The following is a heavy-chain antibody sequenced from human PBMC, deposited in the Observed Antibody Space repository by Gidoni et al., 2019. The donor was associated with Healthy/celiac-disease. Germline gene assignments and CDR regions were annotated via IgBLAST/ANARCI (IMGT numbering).Heavy chain of an antibody. CDR1: GGSISSSSYY. CDR2: IYYSGST. V-gene: IGHV4-39*01. D-gene: IGHD6-19*01. Sequence: QLQLQESGPGLVKPSETLSLTCTVSGGSISSSSYYWGWIRQPPGKGLEWIGSIYYSGSTYYIPSLKSRVTISVDTSKNQFSLKLSSVTAADTAVYYCATMSGQWLVKYFDYWGQGTLVTVSS. CDR3: ATMSGQWLVKYFDY. J-gene: IGHJ4*02.